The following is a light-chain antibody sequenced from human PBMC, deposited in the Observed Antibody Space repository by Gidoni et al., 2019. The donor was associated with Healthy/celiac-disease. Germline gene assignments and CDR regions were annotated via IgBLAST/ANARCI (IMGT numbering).Light chain of an antibody. CDR2: DAS. J-gene: IGKJ3*01. Sequence: EIVLTQYPATLSLSPGERATLSCRASQSVSSYLAWYHQKPGQAPRLLIYDASNRATGIPARFSGSGSGTDFTLTISSLEPEDFAVYYCQQRSNWPCTFGPGTKVDIK. CDR1: QSVSSY. CDR3: QQRSNWPCT. V-gene: IGKV3-11*01.